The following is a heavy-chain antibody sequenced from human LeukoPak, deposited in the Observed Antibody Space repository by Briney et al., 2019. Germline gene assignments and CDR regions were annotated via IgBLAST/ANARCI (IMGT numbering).Heavy chain of an antibody. CDR2: INPTSTSI. CDR1: GLTFSDYS. D-gene: IGHD3-10*01. Sequence: GGSLRLSCVASGLTFSDYSINWVRRARGKGLEWVSSINPTSTSIYYADAVRGRFTISRDNAKSSLYLQMDSLRAEDTAVYYCVRLRRNSNRSYYYYYYDSWGQGILVTVSS. V-gene: IGHV3-21*01. CDR3: VRLRRNSNRSYYYYYYDS. J-gene: IGHJ5*01.